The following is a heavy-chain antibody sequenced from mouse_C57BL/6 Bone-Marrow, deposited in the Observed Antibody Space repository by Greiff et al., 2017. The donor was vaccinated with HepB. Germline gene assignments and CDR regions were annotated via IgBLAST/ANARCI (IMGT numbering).Heavy chain of an antibody. D-gene: IGHD1-1*01. J-gene: IGHJ2*01. V-gene: IGHV5-16*01. CDR3: AREGITTVVATGYFDY. CDR2: INYDGSST. CDR1: GFTFSDYY. Sequence: EVHLVESEGGLVQPGSSMKLSCTASGFTFSDYYMAWVRQVPEKGLEWVANINYDGSSTYYLDSLKSRFIISRDNAKNILYLQMSSLKSEDTATYYCAREGITTVVATGYFDYWGQGTTLTVSS.